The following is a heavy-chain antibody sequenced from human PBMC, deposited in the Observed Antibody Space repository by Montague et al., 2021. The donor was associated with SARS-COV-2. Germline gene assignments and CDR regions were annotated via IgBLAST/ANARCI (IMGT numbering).Heavy chain of an antibody. V-gene: IGHV3-21*01. CDR1: GFTFSSYS. J-gene: IGHJ4*02. Sequence: SLRLSCAASGFTFSSYSMNWVRQVPGKGLEWFSSISSSSSYMYYADSVKGRFTISRDNAKNSLYLQMNSLRAEDTAVYYCARDKITIFGVVIIDYWGQGTLVTVSS. CDR3: ARDKITIFGVVIIDY. D-gene: IGHD3-3*01. CDR2: ISSSSSYM.